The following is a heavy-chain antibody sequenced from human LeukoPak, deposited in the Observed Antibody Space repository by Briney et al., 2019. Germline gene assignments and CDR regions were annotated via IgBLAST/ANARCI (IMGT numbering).Heavy chain of an antibody. D-gene: IGHD2-15*01. CDR2: ISSSSSYI. J-gene: IGHJ6*04. CDR3: ARARIYCSGGSCFDYYYYGMDV. V-gene: IGHV3-21*01. CDR1: GFTFSSYS. Sequence: GGSLRLSCAASGFTFSSYSMNWVRQAPGKGLEWVSSISSSSSYIYYADSVKGRFTISRDNAKNSLYLQMNSLRAEDTAVYYCARARIYCSGGSCFDYYYYGMDVWGKGTTVTVSS.